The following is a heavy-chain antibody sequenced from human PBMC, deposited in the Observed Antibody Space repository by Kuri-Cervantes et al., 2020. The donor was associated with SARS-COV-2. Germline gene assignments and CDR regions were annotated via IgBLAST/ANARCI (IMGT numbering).Heavy chain of an antibody. D-gene: IGHD6-13*01. CDR1: GYTLTELS. J-gene: IGHJ6*03. CDR2: FDPEDGET. CDR3: ATTPLAAAGMYYYYYYMDV. Sequence: ASVKVSCKVSGYTLTELSMHWVRQAPGKGLEWMGGFDPEDGETIDAQKFQGRVTMTEDTSTDTAYMELSSLRSEDTAVYYCATTPLAAAGMYYYYYYMDVWGKGTTVTVSS. V-gene: IGHV1-24*01.